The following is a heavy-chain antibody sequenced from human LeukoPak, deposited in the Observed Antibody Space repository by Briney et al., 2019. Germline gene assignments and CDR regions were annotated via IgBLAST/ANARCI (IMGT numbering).Heavy chain of an antibody. V-gene: IGHV7-4-1*02. CDR1: GYTFSSYA. Sequence: ASVKVSCKASGYTFSSYAMNWVRQDPGQGLEWMGWINTNTGNPTYAQGFTGRFVFSLDTSVSTAYLQISSLKAEDTAVYYCARGGYSSVFRISGYYGMDVWGQGTTVTVSS. CDR2: INTNTGNP. D-gene: IGHD6-25*01. J-gene: IGHJ6*02. CDR3: ARGGYSSVFRISGYYGMDV.